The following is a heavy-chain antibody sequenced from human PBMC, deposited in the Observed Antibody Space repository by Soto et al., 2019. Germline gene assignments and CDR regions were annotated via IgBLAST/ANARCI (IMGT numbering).Heavy chain of an antibody. CDR3: ARTIVARAANDDFAL. D-gene: IGHD6-6*01. J-gene: IGHJ3*01. CDR1: GFTFDDYG. V-gene: IGHV3-20*01. Sequence: EVQLVESGGRVVPPGGSLRLSCAASGFTFDDYGMSWVRQVPGKGLEWVCGITWNGGGTGFADSVKGRFTLSRDKAKNYLDMQMNSLRAEDTALYHCARTIVARAANDDFALWGQGTMVTVSS. CDR2: ITWNGGGT.